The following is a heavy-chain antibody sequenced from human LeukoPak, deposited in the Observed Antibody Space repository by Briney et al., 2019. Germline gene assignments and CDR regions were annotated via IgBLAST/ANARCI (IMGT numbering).Heavy chain of an antibody. CDR1: GGFISSYD. D-gene: IGHD2-15*01. V-gene: IGHV4-59*08. CDR3: AGLAAGLYYYGMDV. J-gene: IGHJ6*02. Sequence: SETLSLTCTVSGGFISSYDWSWIRQPPGKGLEWIGCIYYSGSTNYNPSLKSRVTMSVDTSKNQFSLKLRSVTAADTAVYYCAGLAAGLYYYGMDVWGQGTTVTVSS. CDR2: IYYSGST.